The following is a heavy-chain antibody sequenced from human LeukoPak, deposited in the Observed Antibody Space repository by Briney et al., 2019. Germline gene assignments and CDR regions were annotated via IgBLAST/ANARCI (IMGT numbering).Heavy chain of an antibody. V-gene: IGHV4-59*08. Sequence: PSETLSLTCTVSGGSVSGYYWSWIRQPPGKGLEWVGFIYYTGSTNYNPSLKSRVTISLDTSKNQFSLKLISVTAADTAVYYCAMHHADSTGLNWGQGTLVTVSS. CDR1: GGSVSGYY. CDR2: IYYTGST. D-gene: IGHD3-22*01. CDR3: AMHHADSTGLN. J-gene: IGHJ4*02.